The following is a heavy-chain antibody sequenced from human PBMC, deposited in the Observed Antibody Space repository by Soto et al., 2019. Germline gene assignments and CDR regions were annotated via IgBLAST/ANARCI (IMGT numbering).Heavy chain of an antibody. J-gene: IGHJ6*02. D-gene: IGHD6-13*01. V-gene: IGHV4-31*03. Sequence: SETLSLTCTVSGGSISSGGYYWSWIRQHPGKGLEWIGYIYYRGSTYYNPSLKSRVTISVDTSKNQFSLKLSSVTAADTAVYYSAKEGSTYGMDVWGQGTTVTVSS. CDR3: AKEGSTYGMDV. CDR1: GGSISSGGYY. CDR2: IYYRGST.